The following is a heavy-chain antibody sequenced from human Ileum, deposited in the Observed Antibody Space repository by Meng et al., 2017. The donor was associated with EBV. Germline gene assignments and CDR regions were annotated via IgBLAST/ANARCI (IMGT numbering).Heavy chain of an antibody. CDR3: VRGLSGPQQLTGGY. D-gene: IGHD6-13*01. J-gene: IGHJ4*02. Sequence: QRVDSGGDLVHPHGCHDVSCATSGFSFSSYLMHWVRRAPRQWLVWVSRLNRAGTNTAYADSVKGRFTISRDNAKNTLSLQMNSLRAEDTAVYYCVRGLSGPQQLTGGYWGQGTLVTVS. V-gene: IGHV3-74*01. CDR2: LNRAGTNT. CDR1: GFSFSSYL.